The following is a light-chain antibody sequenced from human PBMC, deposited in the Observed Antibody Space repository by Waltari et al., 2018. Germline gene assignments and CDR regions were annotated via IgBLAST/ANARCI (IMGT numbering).Light chain of an antibody. J-gene: IGKJ1*01. V-gene: IGKV4-1*01. Sequence: DIVMTQSPDSLAVSLGERAPIHCKSSQSVLYNSNDKNYLAWYQQKPGQPPKLLIYWASTRESGVPDRFSGSGSGTDFTLTISSLQAEDVAVYYCQQYYRSRTFGQGTKVEIK. CDR3: QQYYRSRT. CDR2: WAS. CDR1: QSVLYNSNDKNY.